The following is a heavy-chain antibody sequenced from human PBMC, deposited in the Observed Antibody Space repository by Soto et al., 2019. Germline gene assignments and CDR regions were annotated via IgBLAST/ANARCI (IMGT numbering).Heavy chain of an antibody. J-gene: IGHJ4*02. D-gene: IGHD3-22*01. V-gene: IGHV2-5*02. Sequence: QITLKESGPPLVKPTQTLTLTCTFSGFSLSTTGVGVGWIRQPPGKALEWLTLIYWDDNKRHSPSLKSRLTITKDTSKNQVVLTMTNMDPVDTATYYCVRQYSYDSSGSYYYRGQGTLVTVSS. CDR1: GFSLSTTGVG. CDR3: VRQYSYDSSGSYYY. CDR2: IYWDDNK.